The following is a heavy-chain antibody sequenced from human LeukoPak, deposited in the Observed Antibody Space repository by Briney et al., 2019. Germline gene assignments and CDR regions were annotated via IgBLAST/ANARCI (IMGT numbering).Heavy chain of an antibody. CDR1: GGTFSSYA. J-gene: IGHJ5*02. V-gene: IGHV1-69*05. D-gene: IGHD3-22*01. CDR2: IIPIFGTA. CDR3: ARDGEYYYDSSGYYPGYNWFDP. Sequence: SSVKVSCKASGGTFSSYAISWVRQAPGQGLEWMGGIIPIFGTANYAQKFQGRVTITTDESTSTAYMELSSLRSEDTAVYHCARDGEYYYDSSGYYPGYNWFDPWGQGTLVTVSS.